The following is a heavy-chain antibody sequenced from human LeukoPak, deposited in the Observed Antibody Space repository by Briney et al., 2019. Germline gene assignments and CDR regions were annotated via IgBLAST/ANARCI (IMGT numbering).Heavy chain of an antibody. CDR2: MNPNSGNT. D-gene: IGHD1-20*01. CDR3: AREVTGTLYYYYGMDV. J-gene: IGHJ6*02. V-gene: IGHV1-8*01. CDR1: GYTFTSYD. Sequence: ASVKVSCKASGYTFTSYDINWGRQATGQGLEWMGWMNPNSGNTGYAQKFQGRVTMTRNTSISTAYMELSSLRSEDTAVYYCAREVTGTLYYYYGMDVWGQGTTVTVSS.